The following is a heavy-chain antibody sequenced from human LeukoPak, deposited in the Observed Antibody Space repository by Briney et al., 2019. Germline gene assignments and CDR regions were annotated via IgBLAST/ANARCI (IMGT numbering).Heavy chain of an antibody. V-gene: IGHV3-48*03. CDR1: GFTFSSYE. CDR2: ISSSGTTI. J-gene: IGHJ4*02. Sequence: GGSLRHSCAASGFTFSSYEMNWVRQAPGKGLEWVSYISSSGTTIYYADSVKGRFTISRDNAKNSLYLQMNSLRAEDTAVYYCARAAAMVFDYWGQGTLVTVSS. D-gene: IGHD5-18*01. CDR3: ARAAAMVFDY.